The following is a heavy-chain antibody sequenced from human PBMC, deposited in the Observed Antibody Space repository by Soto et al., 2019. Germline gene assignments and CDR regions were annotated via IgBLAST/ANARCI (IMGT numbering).Heavy chain of an antibody. D-gene: IGHD3-3*01. CDR2: ISSNGGST. J-gene: IGHJ6*02. CDR3: ATLFITIFGVVIPLYYYYGMDV. CDR1: GFTFSSYA. V-gene: IGHV3-64*02. Sequence: GRSLILSCAASGFTFSSYAMHWVRQAPGKGLEYVSAISSNGGSTYYADSVKGRFTISRDNSKNTLYLQMGSLRAEDMAVYYCATLFITIFGVVIPLYYYYGMDVWGQGTTVTVTS.